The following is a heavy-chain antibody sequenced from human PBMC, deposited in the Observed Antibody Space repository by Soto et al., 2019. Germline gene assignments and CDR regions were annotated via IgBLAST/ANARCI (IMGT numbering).Heavy chain of an antibody. V-gene: IGHV3-72*01. Sequence: EVQLVESGGGLVQPGGSLRLSCAASGFMCSDHFMEWVRQAPGKGLEWVGRAKNKIGHYMTEYAASVKGRLTISRDESKNALFLQMNSMETEDTAVYYWPSPQRSSSDWHEYCGQGTRVTVSS. J-gene: IGHJ4*02. CDR2: AKNKIGHYMT. D-gene: IGHD6-19*01. CDR1: GFMCSDHF. CDR3: PSPQRSSSDWHEY.